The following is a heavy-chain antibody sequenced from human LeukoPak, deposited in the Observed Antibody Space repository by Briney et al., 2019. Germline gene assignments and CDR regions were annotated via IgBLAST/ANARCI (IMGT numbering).Heavy chain of an antibody. Sequence: ASVKVSCKASGYTFTIYDINWVRQATGQGLEWMGWMNPNSGNTGYAQKFQGRVTMTRNTSISTAYMELSSLRSEDTAVYYCARMGLKYQLLYPDDAFDIWGQGTMVTVSS. CDR3: ARMGLKYQLLYPDDAFDI. V-gene: IGHV1-8*01. J-gene: IGHJ3*02. CDR1: GYTFTIYD. D-gene: IGHD2-2*02. CDR2: MNPNSGNT.